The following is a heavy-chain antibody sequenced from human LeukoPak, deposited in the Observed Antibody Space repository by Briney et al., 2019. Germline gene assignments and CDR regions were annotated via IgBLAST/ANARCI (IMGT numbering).Heavy chain of an antibody. CDR1: GFTFSSYW. CDR3: ARVMVSGQRHMDV. D-gene: IGHD6-25*01. J-gene: IGHJ6*03. V-gene: IGHV3-74*01. Sequence: QSRGSLRLSCAASGFTFSSYWMHWVRQGPGKGLVWVSRINGDGSTTHYADSVKGRFTISRDNAKNTLYLQMNSLRAEDTAVYYCARVMVSGQRHMDVWGKGTTVTVSS. CDR2: INGDGSTT.